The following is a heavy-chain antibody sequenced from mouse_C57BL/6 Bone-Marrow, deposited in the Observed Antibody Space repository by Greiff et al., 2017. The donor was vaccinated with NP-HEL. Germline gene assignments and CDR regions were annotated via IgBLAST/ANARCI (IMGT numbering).Heavy chain of an antibody. D-gene: IGHD2-2*01. V-gene: IGHV1-74*01. CDR2: IHPSDSDT. Sequence: VQLQQPGAELVKPGASVKVSCKASGYTFTSYWMHWVKQRPGQGLEWIVRIHPSDSDTNYNQKFKGKATLTVDKSSSTAYMQLSSLTSEDSAVYYCARPGLGVTTVDYWGQGTTLTVSS. CDR3: ARPGLGVTTVDY. CDR1: GYTFTSYW. J-gene: IGHJ2*01.